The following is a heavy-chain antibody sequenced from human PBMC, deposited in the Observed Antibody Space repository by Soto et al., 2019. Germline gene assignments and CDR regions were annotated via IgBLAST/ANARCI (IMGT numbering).Heavy chain of an antibody. V-gene: IGHV3-30*04. D-gene: IGHD5-18*01. Sequence: QVQLVESGGGVVQPGRSLRLSCAASGFTFSNYAMQWVRQAPGKGLEWVAVIPNDGRNENYADSVKGRFTISRDNSKNTLYLPMDRLRAEDTAVYYCARDGETEYRYGGYYFGFWGQGTLVTVSS. J-gene: IGHJ4*02. CDR2: IPNDGRNE. CDR1: GFTFSNYA. CDR3: ARDGETEYRYGGYYFGF.